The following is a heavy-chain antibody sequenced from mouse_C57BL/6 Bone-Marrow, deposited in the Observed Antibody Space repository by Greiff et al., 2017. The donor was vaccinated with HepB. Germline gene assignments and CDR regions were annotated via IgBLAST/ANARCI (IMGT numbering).Heavy chain of an antibody. CDR3: ASPATYDYVYFDY. CDR1: GFTFSSYG. CDR2: ISSGGSYT. V-gene: IGHV5-6*01. Sequence: DVHLLESGGDLVKPGGSLKLSCAASGFTFSSYGMSWVRQTPDKRLEWVATISSGGSYTYYPDSVKGRFTISRDNAKNTLYLQMSSLKSEDTAMYYCASPATYDYVYFDYWGQGTTLTVSS. D-gene: IGHD2-4*01. J-gene: IGHJ2*01.